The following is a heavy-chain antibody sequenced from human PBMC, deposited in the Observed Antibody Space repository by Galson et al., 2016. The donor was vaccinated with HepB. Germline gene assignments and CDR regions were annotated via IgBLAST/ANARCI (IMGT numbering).Heavy chain of an antibody. J-gene: IGHJ4*02. Sequence: SLRLSCAASGFTFTTYEMTWVRQAPGKGLEWISYISSYGSTIYYADSVKGRFTISRDNAENSLYLQMNSLRAEDTAVYYCARARWLEPLDYWGQGTLVTVSS. CDR3: ARARWLEPLDY. V-gene: IGHV3-48*03. D-gene: IGHD6-19*01. CDR1: GFTFTTYE. CDR2: ISSYGSTI.